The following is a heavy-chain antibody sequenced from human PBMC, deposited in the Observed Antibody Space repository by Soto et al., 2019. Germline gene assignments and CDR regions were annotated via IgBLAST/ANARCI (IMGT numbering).Heavy chain of an antibody. D-gene: IGHD2-15*01. V-gene: IGHV3-48*03. CDR2: ISSTGSGT. CDR1: GFTFSSYE. CDR3: VRDLHEPLATDALRVAN. Sequence: GGSLRLSCAASGFTFSSYEMHWVRHAPGKGLEWISYISSTGSGTHYADSVKGRFTVSRDNTKNSVSLQMSSLRAEDTAVYYCVRDLHEPLATDALRVANWGQGTQVTVSS. J-gene: IGHJ4*02.